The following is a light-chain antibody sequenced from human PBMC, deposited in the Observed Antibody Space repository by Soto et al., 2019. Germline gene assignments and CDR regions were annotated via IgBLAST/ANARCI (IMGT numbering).Light chain of an antibody. J-gene: IGLJ3*02. V-gene: IGLV2-14*01. Sequence: QSALTQPASVSRSPGQSTTISCSGTISDVGGNNYVSWYQHHPGKAPKVIIYEVRKWPSGVSNRFSGSKSGNTASLTISGLQAEDEADYYCSSYTSSGTWVFGGGTKLTVL. CDR2: EVR. CDR1: ISDVGGNNY. CDR3: SSYTSSGTWV.